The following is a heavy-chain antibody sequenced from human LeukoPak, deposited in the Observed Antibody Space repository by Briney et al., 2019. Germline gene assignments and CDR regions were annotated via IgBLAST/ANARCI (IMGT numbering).Heavy chain of an antibody. J-gene: IGHJ6*03. CDR1: GFTFSNAW. D-gene: IGHD6-19*01. CDR2: ISSSGSSI. CDR3: ARDFSSGWPKYYSYYYMDV. V-gene: IGHV3-11*04. Sequence: TGGSLRLSCAASGFTFSNAWMSWVRQAPGKGLEWVSYISSSGSSIYYADSVKGRFTISRDNAKNSLYLQMNSLRAEDTAVYYCARDFSSGWPKYYSYYYMDVWGKGTTVTVSS.